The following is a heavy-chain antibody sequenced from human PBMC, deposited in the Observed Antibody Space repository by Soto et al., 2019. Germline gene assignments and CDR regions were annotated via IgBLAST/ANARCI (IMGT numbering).Heavy chain of an antibody. CDR3: AKKYSSGANCPASFDY. Sequence: GWSLRLSCAASGFTFSSYAMSWVRQAPGKGLEWVSSTSAGGGSTYFADSVKGRFTISRDNSKNTLYLQMNSLTAEDTAVYYCAKKYSSGANCPASFDYWGQETLLTVSS. D-gene: IGHD2-15*01. J-gene: IGHJ4*02. V-gene: IGHV3-23*01. CDR1: GFTFSSYA. CDR2: TSAGGGST.